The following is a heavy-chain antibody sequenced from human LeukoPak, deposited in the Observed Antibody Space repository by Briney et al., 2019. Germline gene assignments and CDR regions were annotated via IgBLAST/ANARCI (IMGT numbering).Heavy chain of an antibody. D-gene: IGHD3-9*01. CDR2: INHSGST. CDR3: ARGRGGYYDILTGYYNPPTVFDY. Sequence: SETLSLTCAVYGGSFSGYYWSWIRQPPGKGLEWIGEINHSGSTNYNPSLRSRVTISVDTSKNQFSLKLSSVTAADTAVYYCARGRGGYYDILTGYYNPPTVFDYWGQGTLVTVSS. J-gene: IGHJ4*02. V-gene: IGHV4-34*01. CDR1: GGSFSGYY.